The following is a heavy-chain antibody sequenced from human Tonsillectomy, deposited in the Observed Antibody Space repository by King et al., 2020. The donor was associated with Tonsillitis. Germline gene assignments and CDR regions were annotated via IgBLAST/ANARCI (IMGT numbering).Heavy chain of an antibody. D-gene: IGHD3-10*01. CDR2: INSDGSTT. CDR3: AKDRGLYYYGSGSIEP. V-gene: IGHV3-74*01. J-gene: IGHJ5*02. Sequence: VQLVESGGGLVQPGGSLRLSCAASGFTFSSCWMHWFRQGPGKGLVWVSGINSDGSTTTYADSVKGRFTISRDNAKNMLYLQVNSLRAEDTAVYYCAKDRGLYYYGSGSIEPWGQGTLVTVSS. CDR1: GFTFSSCW.